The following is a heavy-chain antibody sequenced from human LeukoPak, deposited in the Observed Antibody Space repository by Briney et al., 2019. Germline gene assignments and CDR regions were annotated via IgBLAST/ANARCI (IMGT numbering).Heavy chain of an antibody. J-gene: IGHJ4*02. CDR3: ARLGPRIPTYDY. CDR2: IYYSVST. Sequence: PSETLSLTCTVSGGSISSSSYYWGWIRKPPGRGLEWIGSIYYSVSTYYNPSLKSRVTISVDTSKNQFSLKLSSVTAADTAVYYCARLGPRIPTYDYWGQGTLVTVSS. V-gene: IGHV4-39*01. CDR1: GGSISSSSYY.